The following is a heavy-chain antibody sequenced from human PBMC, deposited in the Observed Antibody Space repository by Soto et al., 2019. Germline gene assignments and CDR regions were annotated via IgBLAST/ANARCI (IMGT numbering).Heavy chain of an antibody. Sequence: KFSCKASGYTFTGYYMHWVRQAPGQGLEWMGWINPNSGGTNYAQKFQGWVTMTRDTSISTAYMELSRLRSDDTAVYYCARDHYCSGGSCYSYGMDVWGQGTTVTVSS. CDR2: INPNSGGT. CDR1: GYTFTGYY. D-gene: IGHD2-15*01. J-gene: IGHJ6*02. CDR3: ARDHYCSGGSCYSYGMDV. V-gene: IGHV1-2*04.